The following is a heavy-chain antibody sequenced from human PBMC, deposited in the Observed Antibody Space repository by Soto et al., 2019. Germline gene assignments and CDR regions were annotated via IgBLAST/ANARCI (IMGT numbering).Heavy chain of an antibody. V-gene: IGHV1-2*04. CDR2: MNPNSGAT. D-gene: IGHD6-13*01. CDR1: GYTFTSYD. J-gene: IGHJ6*02. CDR3: ASAYSSSWYGGHYYYYGMDV. Sequence: GASVKVSCKASGYTFTSYDINWVRQATGQGLEWMGWMNPNSGATNFAQKFQGWVTMTRDTSISTAYMELSRLKSDDTAVYYCASAYSSSWYGGHYYYYGMDVWGPGTTVTVSS.